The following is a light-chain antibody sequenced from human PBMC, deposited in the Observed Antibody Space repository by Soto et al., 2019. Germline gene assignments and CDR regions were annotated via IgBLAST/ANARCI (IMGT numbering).Light chain of an antibody. V-gene: IGKV3-11*01. Sequence: EIVLTQSPGTLSLSPVKRDTLSCRASQSVSGSYLAWYQQKPGQAPRLLIYDASNRATGIPARFSGSGSGTDFTLTISSLETEDFAVYYCQQRSNWPITFGQGTRLEIK. J-gene: IGKJ5*01. CDR2: DAS. CDR3: QQRSNWPIT. CDR1: QSVSGSY.